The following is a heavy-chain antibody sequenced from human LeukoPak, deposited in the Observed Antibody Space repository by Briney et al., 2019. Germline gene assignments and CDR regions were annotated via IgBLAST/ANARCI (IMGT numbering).Heavy chain of an antibody. V-gene: IGHV4-61*01. J-gene: IGHJ2*01. Sequence: KPSETLSLTCTVSGGSVSSGSYYWSWIRQPPGKGLEWIGYIYYSGSTNYNPSLKSRVTISVDTSKNQFSLKLSSVTAADTAVYYCASGKGNSYGLIWYFDLWGRGTLVTVSS. D-gene: IGHD5-18*01. CDR3: ASGKGNSYGLIWYFDL. CDR1: GGSVSSGSYY. CDR2: IYYSGST.